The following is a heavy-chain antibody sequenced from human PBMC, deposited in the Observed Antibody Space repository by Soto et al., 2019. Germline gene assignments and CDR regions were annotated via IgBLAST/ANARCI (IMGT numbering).Heavy chain of an antibody. D-gene: IGHD1-20*01. Sequence: PSETLSLTCTVSGGSISSGGYYWSWTRQHPGKGLEWIGYIYYSGSTYYNPSLKSRVTISVDTSKNQFSLKLSSVTAADTAVYYCARDGASYNWNHNFDYWGQGTLVTVSS. J-gene: IGHJ4*02. CDR1: GGSISSGGYY. CDR3: ARDGASYNWNHNFDY. CDR2: IYYSGST. V-gene: IGHV4-31*03.